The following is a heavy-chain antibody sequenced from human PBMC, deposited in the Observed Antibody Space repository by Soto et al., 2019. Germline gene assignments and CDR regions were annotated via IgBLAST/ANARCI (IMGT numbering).Heavy chain of an antibody. CDR3: ARGVSSSPDYDYYGMDV. J-gene: IGHJ6*02. CDR2: IYYSGST. CDR1: GGSISSYY. V-gene: IGHV4-59*01. Sequence: QVQLQESGPGLVKPSETLSLTCTVSGGSISSYYWSWIRQPPGKGLEWIGYIYYSGSTHYNPSLKGRVTISVXXAXNXXALKLSSVTAADTAVYYCARGVSSSPDYDYYGMDVWGRGTTVTVSS. D-gene: IGHD6-6*01.